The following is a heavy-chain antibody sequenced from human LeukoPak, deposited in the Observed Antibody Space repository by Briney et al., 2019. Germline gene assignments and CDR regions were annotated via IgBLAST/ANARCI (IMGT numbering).Heavy chain of an antibody. V-gene: IGHV4-59*01. Sequence: SETLSLTCTVSGGSITNYYWSWIRQPPGKGLEWIGYISYSGSTNYSPSLKSRVTISVDTSKKQFSLNLNSVTAADTAIYYCARGARGYPDDNFDYWGQGTLVTVPS. J-gene: IGHJ4*02. D-gene: IGHD5-12*01. CDR3: ARGARGYPDDNFDY. CDR2: ISYSGST. CDR1: GGSITNYY.